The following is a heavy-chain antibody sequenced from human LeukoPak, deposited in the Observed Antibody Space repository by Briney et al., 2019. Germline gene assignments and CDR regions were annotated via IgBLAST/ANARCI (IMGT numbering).Heavy chain of an antibody. V-gene: IGHV3-48*03. CDR3: ARAFDY. Sequence: QPGGSLRLSCVASGFTFSGHEMNWVRQAPGKGLEWVSSISSSGSSIRYADSVKGRFTVSRDNAKNTLYLQMNSLRAEDTSVYYCARAFDYWGQGALVTVSS. CDR2: ISSSGSSI. J-gene: IGHJ4*02. CDR1: GFTFSGHE.